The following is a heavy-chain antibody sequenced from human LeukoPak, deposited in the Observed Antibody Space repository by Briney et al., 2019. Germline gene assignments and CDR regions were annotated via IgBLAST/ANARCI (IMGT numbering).Heavy chain of an antibody. CDR3: ANRGF. Sequence: GGSLRLSCAASGFTVSSDFMTWVRQAPGKGLEGVSIIHGDGSAYYADSVRGRFTVSRDISKNTLFLQMVGLRAEDTALYYCANRGFWGQGTLVTVSS. CDR1: GFTVSSDF. CDR2: IHGDGSA. V-gene: IGHV3-53*01. J-gene: IGHJ4*02.